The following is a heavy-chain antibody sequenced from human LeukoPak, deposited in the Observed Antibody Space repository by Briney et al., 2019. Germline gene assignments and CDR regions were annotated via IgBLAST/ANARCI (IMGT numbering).Heavy chain of an antibody. CDR3: TRGEVLDTSGYFYAFDI. V-gene: IGHV1-8*01. CDR1: GYTFTNYG. Sequence: ASVKVSCKASGYTFTNYGISWVRQATGQGLEWMGWMNPNSANTGYAQKFQGRVAMTRDTSINTAYLDLSSLRSDDTAIYYCTRGEVLDTSGYFYAFDIWGQGTVVTVSS. J-gene: IGHJ3*02. D-gene: IGHD3-22*01. CDR2: MNPNSANT.